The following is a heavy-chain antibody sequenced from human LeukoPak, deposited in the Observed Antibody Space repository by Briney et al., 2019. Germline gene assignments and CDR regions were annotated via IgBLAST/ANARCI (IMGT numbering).Heavy chain of an antibody. CDR1: GFTFSSYD. CDR3: ARGPLNYDILTGYFNWFDP. V-gene: IGHV3-23*01. J-gene: IGHJ5*02. Sequence: GGTLRLSCVASGFTFSSYDMGWVRQAPGKGLEWVSAVSGSGGNANYADSVKGRFTISRDNAKNSLYLQMNSLRAEDTAVYYCARGPLNYDILTGYFNWFDPWGQGTLVTVSS. D-gene: IGHD3-9*01. CDR2: VSGSGGNA.